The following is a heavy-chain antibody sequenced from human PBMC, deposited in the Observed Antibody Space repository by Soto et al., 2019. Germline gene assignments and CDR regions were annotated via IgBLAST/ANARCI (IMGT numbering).Heavy chain of an antibody. CDR3: AKDGNLGDPMIVVVMVDY. D-gene: IGHD3-22*01. CDR1: GFTFSSYG. CDR2: ISYDGSNK. Sequence: GGSLRLSCAASGFTFSSYGMHWVRQAPGKGLEWVAVISYDGSNKYYADSVKGRFTISRDNSKNTLYLQMNSLRAEDTAVYYCAKDGNLGDPMIVVVMVDYWGQGTLVTVSS. J-gene: IGHJ4*02. V-gene: IGHV3-30*18.